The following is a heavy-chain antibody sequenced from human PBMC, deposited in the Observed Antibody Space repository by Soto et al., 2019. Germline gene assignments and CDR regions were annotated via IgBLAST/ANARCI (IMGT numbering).Heavy chain of an antibody. CDR3: ARGTPITMVRGVIKSYYYYYMDV. CDR2: INHSGST. D-gene: IGHD3-10*01. V-gene: IGHV4-34*01. CDR1: GGSFSGYY. Sequence: QVQLQQWGAGLLKPSETLSLTCAVYGGSFSGYYWSWIRQPPGKGLEWIGEINHSGSTNYNPSLKGQVTISVDPSKNQFSLKLSSVTAADTAVYYCARGTPITMVRGVIKSYYYYYMDVWGKGTTVTVSS. J-gene: IGHJ6*03.